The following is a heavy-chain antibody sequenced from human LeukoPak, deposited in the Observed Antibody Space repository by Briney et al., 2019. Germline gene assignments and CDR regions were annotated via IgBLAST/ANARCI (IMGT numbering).Heavy chain of an antibody. CDR1: GFTFSSYG. V-gene: IGHV3-33*01. CDR3: ARDDGHHDAFDI. CDR2: IWYDGSNK. J-gene: IGHJ3*02. Sequence: PGGSLRLSCAASGFTFSSYGMHWVRQAPGKGLEWVAVIWYDGSNKYYADSVKGRFTISRDNSKNTLYLQMNSLRAEDMAVYYCARDDGHHDAFDIWGQGTMVTVSS.